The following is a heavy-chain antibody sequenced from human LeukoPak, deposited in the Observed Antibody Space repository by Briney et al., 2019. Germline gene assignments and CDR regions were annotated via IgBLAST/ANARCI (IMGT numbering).Heavy chain of an antibody. CDR3: ASWYLGYFDY. V-gene: IGHV4-4*09. D-gene: IGHD3-16*01. J-gene: IGHJ4*02. Sequence: SETLSLTCTVSGGSIGSYYWSWIRQPPGKGLEWIGYIYTSGSTNYNPSLKSRVTISVDTSKNQLSLKLSSVTAADTAVYYCASWYLGYFDYWGQGTLVTVSS. CDR1: GGSIGSYY. CDR2: IYTSGST.